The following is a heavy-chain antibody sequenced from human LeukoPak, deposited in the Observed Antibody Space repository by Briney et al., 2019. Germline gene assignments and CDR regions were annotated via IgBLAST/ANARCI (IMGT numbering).Heavy chain of an antibody. D-gene: IGHD5-12*01. Sequence: GASVNVPYMASVYTFTSYCIIWLRQAPGQGLEWMGWISAYNGNTNYAQKLQGRVTMTTDTSTSTAYMELRSLRSDDTAVYYCARDDGYDTSRCDRWGQGTLVTVSS. CDR3: ARDDGYDTSRCDR. J-gene: IGHJ5*02. CDR2: ISAYNGNT. CDR1: VYTFTSYC. V-gene: IGHV1-18*01.